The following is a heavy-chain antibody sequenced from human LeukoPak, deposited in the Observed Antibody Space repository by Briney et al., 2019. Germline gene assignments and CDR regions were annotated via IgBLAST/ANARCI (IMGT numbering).Heavy chain of an antibody. CDR3: ARDKGVPAAPYWYFDL. J-gene: IGHJ2*01. V-gene: IGHV4-31*03. D-gene: IGHD2-2*01. CDR2: IYYSGST. Sequence: SQTLSLTCTVSGGSISSGGYYWSWIRQHPGKGLEWIGYIYYSGSTYYNPSLKSRVTISVDTSKNQFSLKLSSVTAADTVVYYCARDKGVPAAPYWYFDLWGRGTLVTVSS. CDR1: GGSISSGGYY.